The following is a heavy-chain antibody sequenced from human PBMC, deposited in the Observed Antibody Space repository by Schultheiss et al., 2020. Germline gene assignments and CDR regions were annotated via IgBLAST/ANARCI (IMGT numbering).Heavy chain of an antibody. CDR3: ARSPPLLEPDDY. Sequence: SETLSLTCTVSGGSISSGDYYWSWIRQPPGKGLEWIGYIYYSGSTYYNPSLKSRVTISVDTSKNQFSLKLSSVTAADTAVYYCARSPPLLEPDDYWGQGTLGTVYS. CDR1: GGSISSGDYY. J-gene: IGHJ4*02. D-gene: IGHD3-10*01. CDR2: IYYSGST. V-gene: IGHV4-30-4*01.